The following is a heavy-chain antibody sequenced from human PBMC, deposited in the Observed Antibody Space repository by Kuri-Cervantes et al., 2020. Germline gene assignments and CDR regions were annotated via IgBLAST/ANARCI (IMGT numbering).Heavy chain of an antibody. Sequence: SVKVSCKVSGYTLTELSMHWVRQAPGQGLEWMGGIIPILGIANYAQKFQGRVTITADKSTSTAYLELSSLRSEDTAVYYCARHKGTYRGLDYWGQGTLVTVSS. CDR1: GYTLTELS. V-gene: IGHV1-69*10. CDR3: ARHKGTYRGLDY. D-gene: IGHD1-14*01. J-gene: IGHJ4*02. CDR2: IIPILGIA.